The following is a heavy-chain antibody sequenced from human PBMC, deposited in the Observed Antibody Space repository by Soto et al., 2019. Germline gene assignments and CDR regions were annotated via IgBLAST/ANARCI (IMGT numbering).Heavy chain of an antibody. CDR3: ARGNVCVVGATTFDYYYYGMDV. Sequence: GGSLRLSCAASGFTVSSNYMSWVRQAPGKGLERVSVIYSGGSTYYADSVKGRFTISRHNSKNTLYIQMNSLRDEDTNMYYCARGNVCVVGATTFDYYYYGMDVWGQGTTVTVSS. CDR2: IYSGGST. D-gene: IGHD1-26*01. V-gene: IGHV3-53*04. CDR1: GFTVSSNY. J-gene: IGHJ6*02.